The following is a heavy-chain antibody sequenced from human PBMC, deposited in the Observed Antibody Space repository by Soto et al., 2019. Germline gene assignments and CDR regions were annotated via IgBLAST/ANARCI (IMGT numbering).Heavy chain of an antibody. J-gene: IGHJ5*02. CDR1: GYSFTSYG. CDR2: ISAYNGNT. CDR3: ARVGIGSPAYWFDP. V-gene: IGHV1-18*04. D-gene: IGHD1-26*01. Sequence: ASVKVSCKASGYSFTSYGISWVRQAPGQGLEWMGWISAYNGNTNYAQKLQGRVTMTTDTSTSTAYMELRSLRSDDTAVYYCARVGIGSPAYWFDPWGQGTLVTVSS.